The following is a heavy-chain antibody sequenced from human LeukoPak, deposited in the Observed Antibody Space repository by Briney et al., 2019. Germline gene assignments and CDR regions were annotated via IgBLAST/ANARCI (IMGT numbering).Heavy chain of an antibody. D-gene: IGHD6-13*01. CDR3: ATVSSSWAEYYMDV. J-gene: IGHJ6*03. Sequence: GGSLRLSCAASGFTFSSYWMSWVRQAPGKGLEWVANIKQDGSEKYYVDSVKGRFTISRDNAKNSLYLQMNSLRAEDTAVYYCATVSSSWAEYYMDVWGKGTTVTISS. CDR1: GFTFSSYW. V-gene: IGHV3-7*01. CDR2: IKQDGSEK.